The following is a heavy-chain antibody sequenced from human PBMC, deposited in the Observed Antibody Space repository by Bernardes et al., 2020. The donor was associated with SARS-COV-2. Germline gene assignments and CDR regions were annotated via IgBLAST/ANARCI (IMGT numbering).Heavy chain of an antibody. Sequence: SETLSLTCTVSGDSISSDGSYWSWIRQHPGQGLEWIGYISNTGSTSYTPSLKSRITISLDTSTNQFSLNLKSVTAADTAMYYCARMVSAQYDFWSPSYWGDYFDPWGQGTLVTVSS. CDR1: GDSISSDGSY. V-gene: IGHV4-31*03. D-gene: IGHD3-3*01. J-gene: IGHJ5*02. CDR3: ARMVSAQYDFWSPSYWGDYFDP. CDR2: ISNTGST.